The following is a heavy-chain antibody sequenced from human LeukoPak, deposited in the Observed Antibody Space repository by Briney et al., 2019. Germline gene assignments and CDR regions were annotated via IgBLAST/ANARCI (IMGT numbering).Heavy chain of an antibody. CDR3: ARDKGWIAAAGRGSGGNHYFDY. CDR1: GYTFTSYY. Sequence: ASVKVSCKASGYTFTSYYMHWVRQAPGQGLEWMEIINPSGGSTSYAQKFQGRVTMTRDTSTSTVYMELSSLRSEDTAVYYCARDKGWIAAAGRGSGGNHYFDYWGQGTLVTVSS. D-gene: IGHD6-13*01. J-gene: IGHJ4*02. V-gene: IGHV1-46*01. CDR2: INPSGGST.